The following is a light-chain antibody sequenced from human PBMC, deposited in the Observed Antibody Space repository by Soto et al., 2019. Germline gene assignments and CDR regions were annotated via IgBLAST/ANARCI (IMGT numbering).Light chain of an antibody. Sequence: EIVLTQSPGTLSLSPGERATPSCRASQSVSSIYLAWYQQRPGQAPRLLIYGASSRATGIPDRFSGSGSGTDFTLTISRLEPEDFAVYYCQQYGSSPYTFGQGTKLEIK. V-gene: IGKV3-20*01. CDR3: QQYGSSPYT. J-gene: IGKJ2*01. CDR2: GAS. CDR1: QSVSSIY.